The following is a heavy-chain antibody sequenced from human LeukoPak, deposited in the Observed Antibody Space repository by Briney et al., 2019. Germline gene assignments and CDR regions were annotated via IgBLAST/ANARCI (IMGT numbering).Heavy chain of an antibody. CDR2: ISGSGGST. CDR1: GFTFSSYA. V-gene: IGHV3-23*01. Sequence: GGSLRLSCAASGFTFSSYAMSWVRQAPGKGLEWVSGISGSGGSTNYADSVKGRFTISRDNSKNTLYLQMNSLRAEDAAVYYCARALSYDSFFDYWGQGTLVTVSS. D-gene: IGHD3-22*01. J-gene: IGHJ4*02. CDR3: ARALSYDSFFDY.